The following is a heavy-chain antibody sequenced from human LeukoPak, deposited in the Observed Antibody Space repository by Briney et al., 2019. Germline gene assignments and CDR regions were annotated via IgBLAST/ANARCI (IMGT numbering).Heavy chain of an antibody. V-gene: IGHV3-73*01. Sequence: GGSLRLSCAGSGFTFSGSAMHWVRQASGKGLEWVGRIRSRANSYVTAYAASVEGRFTISRDDSKNTLYLQMNSLRAEDTAVYYCAKDAGSPNPYCGGDCYYGDAFDIWGQGTMVTVSS. CDR3: AKDAGSPNPYCGGDCYYGDAFDI. CDR2: IRSRANSYVT. J-gene: IGHJ3*02. D-gene: IGHD2-21*02. CDR1: GFTFSGSA.